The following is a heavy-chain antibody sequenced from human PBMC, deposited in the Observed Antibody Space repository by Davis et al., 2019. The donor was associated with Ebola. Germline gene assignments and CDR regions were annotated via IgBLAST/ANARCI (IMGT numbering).Heavy chain of an antibody. CDR2: ISAYNGNT. J-gene: IGHJ6*02. Sequence: ASVKVSCKASGYTFTSYDMSWVRQAPGQGLEWVGWISAYNGNTYSAQKFQGRVTMTTDTSTSTAYMELRSLRSDDTAVYYCARGDIVVVPAAIIDYYYYGMDVWGQGTTVTVSS. D-gene: IGHD2-2*02. CDR3: ARGDIVVVPAAIIDYYYYGMDV. V-gene: IGHV1-18*01. CDR1: GYTFTSYD.